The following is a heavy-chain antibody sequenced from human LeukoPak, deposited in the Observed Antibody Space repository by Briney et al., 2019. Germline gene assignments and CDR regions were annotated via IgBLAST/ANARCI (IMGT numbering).Heavy chain of an antibody. CDR2: IIPIFGTA. CDR3: ARDPGYYYGSGNPIDP. Sequence: SVKVSCKASGGTFSSYAISWVRLAPGQGLERMGGIIPIFGTANYAQKFQGRVTITADESTSTAYMELSSLRSEDTAVYYCARDPGYYYGSGNPIDPWGQGTLVTVSS. J-gene: IGHJ5*02. CDR1: GGTFSSYA. V-gene: IGHV1-69*01. D-gene: IGHD3-10*01.